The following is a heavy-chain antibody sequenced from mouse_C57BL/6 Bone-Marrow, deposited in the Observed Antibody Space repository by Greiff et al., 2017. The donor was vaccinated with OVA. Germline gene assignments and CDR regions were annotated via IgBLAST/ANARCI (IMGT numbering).Heavy chain of an antibody. D-gene: IGHD1-1*01. V-gene: IGHV5-17*01. CDR1: GFTFSAYG. J-gene: IGHJ3*01. Sequence: VQLKESGGGLVKPGGSLKLSCAASGFTFSAYGMHWVRQAPEKGLEWVAYISSGSSTIYYADTVKGRFTISRDNAKNTLFLQMTSLRAEDTAMYDCERAPPVEGAWFADWGQGTLVTVSA. CDR2: ISSGSSTI. CDR3: ERAPPVEGAWFAD.